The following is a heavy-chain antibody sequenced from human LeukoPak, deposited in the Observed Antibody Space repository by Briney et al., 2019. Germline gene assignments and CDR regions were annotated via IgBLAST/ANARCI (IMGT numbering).Heavy chain of an antibody. CDR3: ARDGSYGSHGYDY. CDR2: IYYSGST. Sequence: SETLSLTCTVSGGSISSYYWSWIRQPPGEGLEWIGYIYYSGSTNYNPSLKSRVTISVDTSKNQFSLKLSSVTAADTAVYYCARDGSYGSHGYDYWGQGTLVTVSS. V-gene: IGHV4-59*01. CDR1: GGSISSYY. D-gene: IGHD5-18*01. J-gene: IGHJ4*02.